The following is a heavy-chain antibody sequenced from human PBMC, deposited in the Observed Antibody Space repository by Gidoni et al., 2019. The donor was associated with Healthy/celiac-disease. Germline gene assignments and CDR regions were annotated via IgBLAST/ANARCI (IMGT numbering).Heavy chain of an antibody. V-gene: IGHV1-46*01. Sequence: QVQLVQSGAEVKKPGASVKVSCTASGYTFTRNYLHGVRQAPGQGLEWMGIINPSGGSTSYAQKFQGRVTMTRDTSTSTVYMELSSLRSEDTAVYYCAREALVYCSSTSCQGWFDPWGQGTLVTVSS. J-gene: IGHJ5*02. CDR3: AREALVYCSSTSCQGWFDP. CDR2: INPSGGST. D-gene: IGHD2-2*01. CDR1: GYTFTRNY.